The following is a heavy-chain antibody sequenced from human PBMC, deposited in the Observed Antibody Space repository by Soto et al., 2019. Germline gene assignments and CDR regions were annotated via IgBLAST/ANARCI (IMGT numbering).Heavy chain of an antibody. CDR2: MHYNGYT. V-gene: IGHV4-59*08. D-gene: IGHD3-10*01. J-gene: IGHJ6*02. CDR3: ARQGFGATHGLVDV. Sequence: ETLRHMYTVSSDPMSPTFCIWFRQPPGKGLEWIGYMHYNGYTSYNPSLRSRVTISVDTSKNQFSLKLTSVTVADTALYYCARQGFGATHGLVDVWGQGTTVT. CDR1: SDPMSPTF.